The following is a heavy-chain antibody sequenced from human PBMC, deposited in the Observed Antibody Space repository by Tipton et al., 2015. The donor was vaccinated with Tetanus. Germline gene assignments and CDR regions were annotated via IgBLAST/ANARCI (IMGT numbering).Heavy chain of an antibody. V-gene: IGHV3-33*01. CDR3: ARGAYCMGGRPFAGDFVN. J-gene: IGHJ4*02. Sequence: SLRLSCAASGFIFSSYGIHWVRQAPGKGLEWVAASWYDGTDNSYADTVNGRFTISCDNSKNTLYLQRNSLRAEDTAVFYCARGAYCMGGRPFAGDFVNWGQGTQVSFSS. CDR1: GFIFSSYG. D-gene: IGHD2-15*01. CDR2: SWYDGTDN.